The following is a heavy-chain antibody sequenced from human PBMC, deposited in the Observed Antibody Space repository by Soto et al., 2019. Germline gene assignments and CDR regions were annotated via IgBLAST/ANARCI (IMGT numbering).Heavy chain of an antibody. CDR2: LQTGGSHP. CDR3: ARGGDPDY. V-gene: IGHV3-74*01. D-gene: IGHD3-16*01. Sequence: EVHLVASGGGLVKPGGSLRLSCVASGFTFDYYWMHWVRQAPGEGLMWVSRLQTGGSHPDYAASVKGRFTISRDNAKNTLYLQMNNPRVEDTAVYYCARGGDPDYWGQGTLVTVSS. CDR1: GFTFDYYW. J-gene: IGHJ4*02.